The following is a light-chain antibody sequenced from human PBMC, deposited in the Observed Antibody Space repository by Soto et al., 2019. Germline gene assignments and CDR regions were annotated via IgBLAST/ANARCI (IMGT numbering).Light chain of an antibody. CDR2: GAS. V-gene: IGKV3-20*01. Sequence: GVTQSPGTLSLSPGERATLSCRASQSVSSSYLAWYQQKPGQAPRLLIYGASSRATGIPDRFSGSGSGTEFTLTISSLQPDDFATYYCQQYNSYSTFGQGTKVDIK. CDR1: QSVSSSY. CDR3: QQYNSYST. J-gene: IGKJ1*01.